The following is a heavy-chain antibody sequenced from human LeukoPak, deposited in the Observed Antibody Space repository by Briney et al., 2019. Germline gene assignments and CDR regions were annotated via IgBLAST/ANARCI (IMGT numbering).Heavy chain of an antibody. V-gene: IGHV3-66*02. J-gene: IGHJ4*02. CDR2: IYSGDST. CDR1: GLIVSSNY. Sequence: GGSLRLSCAASGLIVSSNYMSWVRQAPGKGLEWVSVIYSGDSTYYADSAKGRFTISRDNSKNTLHLQMNSLRAEDTAVYYCAREKAGTATLGNYWGQGTLVTVSS. CDR3: AREKAGTATLGNY. D-gene: IGHD1-7*01.